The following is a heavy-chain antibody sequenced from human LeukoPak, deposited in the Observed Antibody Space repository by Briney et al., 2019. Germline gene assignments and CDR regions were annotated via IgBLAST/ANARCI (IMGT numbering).Heavy chain of an antibody. CDR2: IYHSGST. J-gene: IGHJ4*02. CDR3: ASGYTLDY. V-gene: IGHV4-38-2*01. CDR1: GYSISSGYY. Sequence: PSGTLSLTCAVSGYSISSGYYWGWIRQPPGKGLEWIGSIYHSGSTYYNPSLKSRVTISVDTSKNQFSLKLSSVTAADTAVYYCASGYTLDYWGQGTLVTVSS. D-gene: IGHD5-12*01.